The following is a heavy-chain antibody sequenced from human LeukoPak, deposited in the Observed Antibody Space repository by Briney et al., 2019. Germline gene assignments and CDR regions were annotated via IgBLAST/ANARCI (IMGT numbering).Heavy chain of an antibody. CDR2: ISAYNGNT. CDR1: GYTFTSYG. Sequence: PVASVKVSCTASGYTFTSYGISWVRQAPGQGLEWMGWISAYNGNTNYAQKLQGRVTMTTDTSTSTAYMELRSLRSDDTAVYYCARDLKRSYSSGYYVPLPPNFDYWGQGTLVTVSS. D-gene: IGHD3-22*01. V-gene: IGHV1-18*01. CDR3: ARDLKRSYSSGYYVPLPPNFDY. J-gene: IGHJ4*02.